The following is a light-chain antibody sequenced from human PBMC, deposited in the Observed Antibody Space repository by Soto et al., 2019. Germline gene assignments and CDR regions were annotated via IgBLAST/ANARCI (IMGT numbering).Light chain of an antibody. J-gene: IGKJ5*01. Sequence: EIVLTQSPATLSLSPGERATLSCRASQSVSNYLAWYQQKPGQAPRLLIYDASNRATGIPARFSGSGSGTDFTLTISSLEAEDFAVYYCQQRSNWPPSTFGQGTQLEIK. CDR1: QSVSNY. V-gene: IGKV3-11*01. CDR2: DAS. CDR3: QQRSNWPPST.